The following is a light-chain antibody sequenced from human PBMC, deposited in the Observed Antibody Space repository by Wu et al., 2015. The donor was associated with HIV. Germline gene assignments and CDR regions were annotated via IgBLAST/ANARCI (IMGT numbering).Light chain of an antibody. Sequence: EIVLTQSPGTLSLSPGERATLSCKASQNVKSNYLAWYQQKPGQAPRLLISGASSRATGIPDRFSGSGSGTDFTLTISRLDPEDSAVYYCQQYGSSRGAFGQGTKVEIK. CDR2: GAS. V-gene: IGKV3-20*01. CDR3: QQYGSSRGA. CDR1: QNVKSNY. J-gene: IGKJ1*01.